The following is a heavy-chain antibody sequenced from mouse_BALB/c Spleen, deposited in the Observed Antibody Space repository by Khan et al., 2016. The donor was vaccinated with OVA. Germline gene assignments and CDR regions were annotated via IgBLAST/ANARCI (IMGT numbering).Heavy chain of an antibody. CDR1: GFTFSSYG. V-gene: IGHV5-6*01. J-gene: IGHJ3*01. CDR2: ISSDGSYT. D-gene: IGHD4-1*01. Sequence: EVQLQESGGDLVKPGGSLKLSCAASGFTFSSYGMSWVRQTPDKRLEWVATISSDGSYTYYPDSVKGRFTISRDYVKNTLYLQMSSLKSEDTAMYYCASHLTGSFAYWGQGTLVTVSA. CDR3: ASHLTGSFAY.